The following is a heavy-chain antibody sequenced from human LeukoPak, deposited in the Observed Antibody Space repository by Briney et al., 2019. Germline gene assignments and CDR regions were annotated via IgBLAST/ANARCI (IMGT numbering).Heavy chain of an antibody. CDR1: GFAFSAYS. J-gene: IGHJ6*03. V-gene: IGHV3-74*01. Sequence: GGSLRLSCAASGFAFSAYSMYWVRQAPGKGLVWVSRIDMDGTGTTYADFVKGRFTVSRDNAKNTVYLQMNSLRAEDTALYYCARDPAGVYYYYMDVWGKGTTVTVSS. CDR3: ARDPAGVYYYYMDV. D-gene: IGHD6-19*01. CDR2: IDMDGTGT.